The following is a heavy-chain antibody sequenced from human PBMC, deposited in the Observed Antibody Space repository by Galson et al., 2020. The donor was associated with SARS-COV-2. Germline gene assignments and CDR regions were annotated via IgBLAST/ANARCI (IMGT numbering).Heavy chain of an antibody. CDR1: GGSISSNDYY. D-gene: IGHD2-15*01. CDR2: IYHNGNT. J-gene: IGHJ4*02. V-gene: IGHV4-30-4*01. CDR3: ARDHCSGRSCYFDY. Sequence: SQTLSLTFTVSGGSISSNDYYWSWIRQPPGKGLEWVGYIYHNGNTYYNPSLKSRTAISVDTSKNQFSLRLRSMTAADTAVYYCARDHCSGRSCYFDYWGQGSLVTVSS.